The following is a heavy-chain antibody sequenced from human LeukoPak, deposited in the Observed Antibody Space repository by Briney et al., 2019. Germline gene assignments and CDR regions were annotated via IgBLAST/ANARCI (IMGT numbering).Heavy chain of an antibody. D-gene: IGHD1-26*01. CDR3: AKAATPIVGATLDY. CDR2: ISWNSGSI. CDR1: GFTFDDYA. Sequence: PGRSLRLSCAASGFTFDDYAMHWVRQAPGKGLEWVSGISWNSGSIGYADSVKGRFTISRDNAKNSLYLQMNSLRAEDTALYYCAKAATPIVGATLDYWGQGTLVTVSS. J-gene: IGHJ4*02. V-gene: IGHV3-9*01.